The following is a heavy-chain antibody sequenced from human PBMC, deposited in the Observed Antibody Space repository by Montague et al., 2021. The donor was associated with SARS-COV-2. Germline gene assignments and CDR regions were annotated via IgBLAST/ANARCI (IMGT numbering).Heavy chain of an antibody. J-gene: IGHJ5*02. D-gene: IGHD5-24*01. CDR2: IYYRGST. Sequence: SETLSLTCTVSGGSFNSSFWSWILQPPGKGLEWRGYIYYRGSTNYNPSLETRVTISVDPSKNQFSLKLSSATAADTAVYYCSREDRWNWFDPWGQGTLVIVSS. CDR3: SREDRWNWFDP. CDR1: GGSFNSSF. V-gene: IGHV4-59*01.